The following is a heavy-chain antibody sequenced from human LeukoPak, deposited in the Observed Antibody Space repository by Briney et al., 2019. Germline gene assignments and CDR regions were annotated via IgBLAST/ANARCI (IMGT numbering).Heavy chain of an antibody. CDR1: GYTFTGYY. Sequence: ASVKVSCKASGYTFTGYYVHWVRQAPGQGLEWMGWINPNSGETNYAQKFQGRVTMTRDTSVSTAYMELTRLGSDETAVYYCGTLLSNAAFDYWGQGTLVTVSS. V-gene: IGHV1-2*02. D-gene: IGHD6-25*01. J-gene: IGHJ4*02. CDR2: INPNSGET. CDR3: GTLLSNAAFDY.